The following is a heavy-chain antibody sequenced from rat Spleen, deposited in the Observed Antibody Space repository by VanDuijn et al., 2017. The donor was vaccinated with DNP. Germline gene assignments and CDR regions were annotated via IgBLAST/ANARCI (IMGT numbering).Heavy chain of an antibody. CDR1: GFTFSDYY. CDR3: ARLGGYGSYGDWFAY. Sequence: EVRLVESGGGLVQPGRSLKLSCAASGFTFSDYYMAWVRQAPTKGLELVAYISYFGDNTYSGDSVKGRFTISRDNAKSTLYLQMNSLRSEDMATYYCARLGGYGSYGDWFAYWGQGTLVTVSS. D-gene: IGHD1-3*01. CDR2: ISYFGDNT. J-gene: IGHJ3*01. V-gene: IGHV5-22*01.